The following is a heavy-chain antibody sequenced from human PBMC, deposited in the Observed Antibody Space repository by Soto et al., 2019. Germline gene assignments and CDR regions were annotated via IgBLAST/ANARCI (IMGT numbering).Heavy chain of an antibody. Sequence: QVQLVESGGGVVQPGRSLRLSCAASGFTFSSYAMHWVRQAPGNGLEWVAVITYDGSNKSYADSVKGRFTISRDNSKNTLYLQMNGLRAEDTAVYYCARDPGAVVVAAQFDYWGQGTLVTVSS. CDR1: GFTFSSYA. J-gene: IGHJ4*02. CDR3: ARDPGAVVVAAQFDY. V-gene: IGHV3-30-3*01. D-gene: IGHD2-21*02. CDR2: ITYDGSNK.